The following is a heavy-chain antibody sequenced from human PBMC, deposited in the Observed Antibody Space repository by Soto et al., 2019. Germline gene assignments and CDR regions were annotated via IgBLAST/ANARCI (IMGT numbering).Heavy chain of an antibody. V-gene: IGHV1-69*02. J-gene: IGHJ6*02. CDR1: GGTFSSYT. Sequence: QVQLVQSGAEVKKPGSSVKVSCKASGGTFSSYTISWVRQAPGQGLEWMGRIIPILGIANYAQKFQGRVTIPADKSTSTAYMELSSLRSEDTAVYYCARGTRGYSYGYTSHYYYYYGMDVWGQGTTVTVSS. CDR2: IIPILGIA. CDR3: ARGTRGYSYGYTSHYYYYYGMDV. D-gene: IGHD5-18*01.